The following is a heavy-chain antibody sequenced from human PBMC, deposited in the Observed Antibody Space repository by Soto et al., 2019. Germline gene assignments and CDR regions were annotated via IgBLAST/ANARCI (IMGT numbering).Heavy chain of an antibody. J-gene: IGHJ4*02. CDR3: AKGGRQWLVTSDFNY. CDR2: VSHDGRNT. V-gene: IGHV3-30*18. Sequence: TGGSLRLSCAASGFTFSDYAMHWVRQAPGKGLEWVAVVSHDGRNTHYADSVKGRFTIPRDSSKNTVSLEMTSLRAEDTAVYYCAKGGRQWLVTSDFNYWGQGALVTSPQ. CDR1: GFTFSDYA. D-gene: IGHD6-19*01.